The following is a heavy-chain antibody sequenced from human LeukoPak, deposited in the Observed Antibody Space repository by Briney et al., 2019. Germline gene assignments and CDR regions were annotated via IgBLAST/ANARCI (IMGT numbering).Heavy chain of an antibody. Sequence: ASVKVSCKASGYTFTSYGISWVRQAPGQGLEWMGWISAYNGNTNYAQKLRGRVTMTTDTSTSTAYMELRSLRSDDTAVYYCARDPGYSSSWYYFDYWGQGTLVTVSS. J-gene: IGHJ4*02. CDR3: ARDPGYSSSWYYFDY. D-gene: IGHD6-13*01. CDR1: GYTFTSYG. CDR2: ISAYNGNT. V-gene: IGHV1-18*01.